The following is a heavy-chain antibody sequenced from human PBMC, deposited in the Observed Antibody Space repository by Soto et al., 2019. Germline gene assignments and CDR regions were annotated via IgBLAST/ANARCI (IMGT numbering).Heavy chain of an antibody. D-gene: IGHD3-22*01. CDR2: ISYDGSNK. V-gene: IGHV3-30-3*01. CDR1: GFTFSSYA. Sequence: TGGSLRLSCAASGFTFSSYAMHWVRQAPGKGLEWVAVISYDGSNKYYADSVKGRFTISRDNSKNTLYLQMNSLRAEDTAVYYCVRDGEDYYDSSVYYYTFDHWGHGTPVTLSP. CDR3: VRDGEDYYDSSVYYYTFDH. J-gene: IGHJ4*01.